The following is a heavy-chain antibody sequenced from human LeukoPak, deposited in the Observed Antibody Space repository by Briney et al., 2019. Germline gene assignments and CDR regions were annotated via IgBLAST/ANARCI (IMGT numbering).Heavy chain of an antibody. CDR1: GYSISNGYY. CDR2: IYRSGST. V-gene: IGHV4-38-2*02. D-gene: IGHD6-19*01. CDR3: VRRHSSGWFYY. J-gene: IGHJ4*02. Sequence: SETLSLTCTVSGYSISNGYYWDWIRQPPGRGLEWIGNIYRSGSTSYNPSLKSRVTISVDTSKNQFSLKVNSVTAADTAVYYCVRRHSSGWFYYWGQGTLVTVSS.